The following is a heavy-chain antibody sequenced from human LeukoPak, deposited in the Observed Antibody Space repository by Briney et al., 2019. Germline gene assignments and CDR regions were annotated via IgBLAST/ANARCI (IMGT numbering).Heavy chain of an antibody. CDR1: GFTFSSYW. D-gene: IGHD4-23*01. V-gene: IGHV3-7*02. CDR3: ARNYGGYSH. CDR2: IQQDGSEQ. Sequence: GGSLRLSCTASGFTFSSYWMSWVRQAPGKGLEWVANIQQDGSEQYYVDSVKGRFTISRDNAKNSLYLQMNSLRAEDTALYYCARNYGGYSHWGQRTLVTVSS. J-gene: IGHJ4*02.